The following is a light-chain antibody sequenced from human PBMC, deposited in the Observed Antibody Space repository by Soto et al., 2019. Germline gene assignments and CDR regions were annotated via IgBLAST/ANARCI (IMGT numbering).Light chain of an antibody. Sequence: EIVMTRSPATLSVSPGDRATLSCRASQSVSSNLAWYQQKPGQAPRLLIYGASTRATGIPARFSGSGSGTDFTLTISSLQSEDFAVYYCQQYKDWPPYTFGQGTNLEIK. J-gene: IGKJ2*01. CDR3: QQYKDWPPYT. CDR2: GAS. V-gene: IGKV3-15*01. CDR1: QSVSSN.